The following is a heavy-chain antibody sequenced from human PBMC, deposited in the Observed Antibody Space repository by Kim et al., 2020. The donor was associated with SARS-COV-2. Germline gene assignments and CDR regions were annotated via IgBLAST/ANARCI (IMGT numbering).Heavy chain of an antibody. Sequence: SETLSLTCTVSGGSISSYYWSWIRQPPGKGLEWIGYIYYSGSTNYNPSLKSRVTISVDTSKNQFSLKLSSVTAADTAVYYCARAWYSSLHPFDLWGRGT. D-gene: IGHD6-13*01. J-gene: IGHJ2*01. CDR1: GGSISSYY. V-gene: IGHV4-59*08. CDR3: ARAWYSSLHPFDL. CDR2: IYYSGST.